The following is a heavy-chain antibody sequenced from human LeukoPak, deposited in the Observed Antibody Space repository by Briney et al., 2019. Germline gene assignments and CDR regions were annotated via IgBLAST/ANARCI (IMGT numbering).Heavy chain of an antibody. D-gene: IGHD2-2*01. J-gene: IGHJ4*02. CDR1: GYTFTGYY. CDR2: INPNSGGT. V-gene: IGHV1-2*06. CDR3: AVLDIVVVPAAMELNY. Sequence: GASVKVSCKASGYTFTGYYMHWVRQAPGQGLEWMGRINPNSGGTNYAQKFQGRVTMTRDTSISTAYMELSRLRSDDTAVYYCAVLDIVVVPAAMELNYWGQGTLVTVSS.